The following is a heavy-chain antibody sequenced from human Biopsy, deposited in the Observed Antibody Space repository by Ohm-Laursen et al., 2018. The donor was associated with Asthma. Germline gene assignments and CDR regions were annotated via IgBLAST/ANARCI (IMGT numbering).Heavy chain of an antibody. V-gene: IGHV1-18*01. D-gene: IGHD3-10*01. CDR3: ARAVDYSHYYGIDV. CDR2: ISVYNGNT. J-gene: IGHJ6*02. CDR1: GYTFNSAG. Sequence: VASVKVSCKTSGYTFNSAGITWGRQAPGQGLEWMGGISVYNGNTKVAQKLQDRVTMITDTSTSTAYMELRSLRSDDTAVYFCARAVDYSHYYGIDVWGQGTTVTVS.